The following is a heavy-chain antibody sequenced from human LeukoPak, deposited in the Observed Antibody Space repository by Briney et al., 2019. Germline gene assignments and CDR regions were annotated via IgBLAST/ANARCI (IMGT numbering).Heavy chain of an antibody. CDR1: GGSISSGDYY. D-gene: IGHD3-10*01. CDR3: ARVALPYGSGSYYFDY. J-gene: IGHJ4*02. Sequence: SQTLSLTCTVSGGSISSGDYYWSWIRQPPGKGLEWIGYIYYSGSTYYNPSLKNRVTISVDTSKNQFSLKLSSVTAADTAVYYCARVALPYGSGSYYFDYWGQGTLVTVSS. CDR2: IYYSGST. V-gene: IGHV4-30-4*01.